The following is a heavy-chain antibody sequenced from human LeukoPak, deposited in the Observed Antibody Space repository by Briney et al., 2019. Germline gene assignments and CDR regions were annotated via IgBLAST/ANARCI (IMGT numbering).Heavy chain of an antibody. V-gene: IGHV3-7*01. CDR3: ARCSGWAFKN. CDR1: GFTFSNFW. D-gene: IGHD6-19*01. Sequence: NPGGSLRLSCAASGFTFSNFWMSWVRQAPGKGLEWVANINQDGSEKNYVDSVKGRFTISRDSAKNSLYLQMDSLRAEDTAIYYCARCSGWAFKNWGQGTLVTVSS. J-gene: IGHJ4*02. CDR2: INQDGSEK.